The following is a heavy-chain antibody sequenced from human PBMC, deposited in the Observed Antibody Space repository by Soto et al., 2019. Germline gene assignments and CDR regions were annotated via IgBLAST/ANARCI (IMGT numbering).Heavy chain of an antibody. CDR3: ARGRRDYDFWSGDDSDYYYGMDV. CDR1: GGSFSGSY. D-gene: IGHD3-3*01. Sequence: QVQLQQWGAGLLKPSETLSITCAVSGGSFSGSYWRWIRHPPGKGLEWIGEISHTASTNCNPSRKSRVTVSVDTSKNQFSLQLSSVTGAYTAVYYCARGRRDYDFWSGDDSDYYYGMDVWGQGTTVTVAS. CDR2: ISHTAST. J-gene: IGHJ6*02. V-gene: IGHV4-34*01.